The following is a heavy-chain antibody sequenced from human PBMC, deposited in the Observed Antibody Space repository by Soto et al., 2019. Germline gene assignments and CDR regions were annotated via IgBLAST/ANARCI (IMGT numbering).Heavy chain of an antibody. V-gene: IGHV6-1*01. CDR2: TYYRSKWYN. CDR1: VYSVSSNSAA. D-gene: IGHD1-26*01. J-gene: IGHJ3*02. CDR3: ARGGTGSGDAFDI. Sequence: SQNLSLTCAISVYSVSSNSAAWNWISQSPSRGLEWLGRTYYRSKWYNDYAVSVKSRITINPDTSKNQISLQLNSVTPEDTAVYYCARGGTGSGDAFDIWGQGTMVIVS.